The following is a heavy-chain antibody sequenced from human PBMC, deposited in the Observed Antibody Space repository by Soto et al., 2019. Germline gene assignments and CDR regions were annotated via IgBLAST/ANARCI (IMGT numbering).Heavy chain of an antibody. CDR2: ISGSGGST. D-gene: IGHD1-7*01. Sequence: ETLSLTCSVSGGSINSGYYYWSWIRQAPGKGLEWVSAISGSGGSTYYADSVKGRFTISRDNSKNTLYLQMNSLRAEDTAVYYCAKDRTPGVWGQGTTVTVSS. CDR3: AKDRTPGV. V-gene: IGHV3-23*01. J-gene: IGHJ6*02. CDR1: GGSINSGYYY.